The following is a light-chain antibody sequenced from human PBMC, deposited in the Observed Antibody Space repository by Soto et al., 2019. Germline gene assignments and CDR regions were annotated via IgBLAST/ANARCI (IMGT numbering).Light chain of an antibody. V-gene: IGKV1-33*01. CDR2: DAS. CDR1: QDIRNY. J-gene: IGKJ4*01. CDR3: QQCDNLPLT. Sequence: DIQMTQSPSSLSASVGDRVTITCQASQDIRNYLNCYQQKPGKAPKLLIYDASNLETGVPSRFSGTGSGTAFNFTISNLQPEDLATYFCQQCDNLPLTFGGGTKVDIK.